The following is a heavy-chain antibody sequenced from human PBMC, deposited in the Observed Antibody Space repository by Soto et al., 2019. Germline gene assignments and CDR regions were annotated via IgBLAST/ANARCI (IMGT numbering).Heavy chain of an antibody. Sequence: GGSLRLSCAASGFTVSSNYMSWVRQAPGKGLEWVSVIYSGGSTYYADSVKGRFTISRDNSKNTLYLQMNSLRAEDTAVYYCERGTKIYYGMDLWGQGTTATVSS. CDR1: GFTVSSNY. CDR3: ERGTKIYYGMDL. D-gene: IGHD2-8*01. J-gene: IGHJ6*02. V-gene: IGHV3-53*01. CDR2: IYSGGST.